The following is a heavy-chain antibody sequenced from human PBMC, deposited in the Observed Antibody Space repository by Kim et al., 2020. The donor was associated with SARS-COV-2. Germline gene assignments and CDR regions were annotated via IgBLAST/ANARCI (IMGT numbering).Heavy chain of an antibody. CDR1: GFTFSSYS. Sequence: GGSLRLSCAASGFTFSSYSMNWVRQAPGKGLEWVSSISSSSSYIYYADSVKGRFTISRDNAKNSLYLQMNSLRAEDTAVYYCASGEPHYYYYYGMDVWGQGTTVTVYS. D-gene: IGHD7-27*01. CDR2: ISSSSSYI. CDR3: ASGEPHYYYYYGMDV. V-gene: IGHV3-21*01. J-gene: IGHJ6*02.